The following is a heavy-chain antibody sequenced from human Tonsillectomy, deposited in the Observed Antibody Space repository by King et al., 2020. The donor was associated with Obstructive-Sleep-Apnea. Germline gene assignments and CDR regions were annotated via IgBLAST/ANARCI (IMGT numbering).Heavy chain of an antibody. J-gene: IGHJ4*02. V-gene: IGHV1-18*04. Sequence: QLVQSGAEVKEPGASVKVSCKASGYTFTSYGISGVRQAPGQGLEWMGGISAYSENTNYAQGLQGRVTLTTHTSTHTAYMELRSLRSDDTAVYYCARDGYYDKTGYPSSFWGQGTLVTVSS. CDR2: ISAYSENT. CDR3: ARDGYYDKTGYPSSF. D-gene: IGHD3-9*01. CDR1: GYTFTSYG.